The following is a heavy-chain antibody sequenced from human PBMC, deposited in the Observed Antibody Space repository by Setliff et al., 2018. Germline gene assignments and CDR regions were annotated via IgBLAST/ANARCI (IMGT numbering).Heavy chain of an antibody. J-gene: IGHJ5*02. V-gene: IGHV4-34*01. CDR1: GGSFSGYY. D-gene: IGHD3-22*01. CDR3: AKGPDSSGYQGWFDP. CDR2: INHSGST. Sequence: SETLSLTCAVYGGSFSGYYWSWIRQPPGKGLEWIGEINHSGSTNYNPSLKSRVTISVDTSKNQFSLKLSSVTAADTAVYYCAKGPDSSGYQGWFDPWGQGTLVT.